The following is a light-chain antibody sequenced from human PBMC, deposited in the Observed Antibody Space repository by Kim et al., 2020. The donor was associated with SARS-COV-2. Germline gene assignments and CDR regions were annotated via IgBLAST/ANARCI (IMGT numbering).Light chain of an antibody. J-gene: IGLJ2*01. CDR2: GKN. V-gene: IGLV3-19*01. CDR3: NSRDKSGDHVV. Sequence: SSELTQDPAVSVALGQTVSITCQGDSLRTYYASWHQQKPGQAPILVIYGKNNRPSGIPDRFSGSSSGNTASLTVTGAQAVDEADYYCNSRDKSGDHVVFGGGTQLTVL. CDR1: SLRTYY.